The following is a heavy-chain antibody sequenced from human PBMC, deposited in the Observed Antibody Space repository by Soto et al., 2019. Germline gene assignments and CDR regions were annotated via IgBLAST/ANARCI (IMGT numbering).Heavy chain of an antibody. J-gene: IGHJ6*02. CDR2: IYYSGST. Sequence: SETLSLTCTVSGGSISSYYWSWIRQPPGKGLEWIGYIYYSGSTNYNPSLKSRVTISVDTSKNQFSLKLSSVTAADTAVYYCARGRITMVRGVMGYYYYYYGMDVWGQGTTVTVSS. CDR1: GGSISSYY. CDR3: ARGRITMVRGVMGYYYYYYGMDV. V-gene: IGHV4-59*12. D-gene: IGHD3-10*01.